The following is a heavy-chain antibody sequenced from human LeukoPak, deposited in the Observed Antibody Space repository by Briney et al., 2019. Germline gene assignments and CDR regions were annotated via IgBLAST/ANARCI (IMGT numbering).Heavy chain of an antibody. CDR2: INSDGSST. V-gene: IGHV3-74*01. CDR3: AKERTFGGGDSFDY. Sequence: GGSLRLSCAASGFTFSSYWMHWVRQAPGKGLVWVSRINSDGSSTSYADSVKGRFTISRDNAKNTLYLQMNSLRAEDTAVYYCAKERTFGGGDSFDYWGQGTLVTVSS. D-gene: IGHD2-21*02. J-gene: IGHJ4*02. CDR1: GFTFSSYW.